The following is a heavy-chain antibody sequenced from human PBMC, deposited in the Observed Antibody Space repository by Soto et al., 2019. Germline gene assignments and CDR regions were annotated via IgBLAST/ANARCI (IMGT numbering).Heavy chain of an antibody. J-gene: IGHJ4*02. Sequence: SGPTLVNPTQTLTLTCTFSGFSLSTNGMCVSWIRQPPGKALEWLARIDWDDDKYYSTSLKTRLTISKDTSKNQVVLTMTNMDPVDTATYYCTGYCSGGRCQHAYWGQGTLVTVSS. V-gene: IGHV2-70*11. CDR2: IDWDDDK. CDR1: GFSLSTNGMC. CDR3: TGYCSGGRCQHAY. D-gene: IGHD2-15*01.